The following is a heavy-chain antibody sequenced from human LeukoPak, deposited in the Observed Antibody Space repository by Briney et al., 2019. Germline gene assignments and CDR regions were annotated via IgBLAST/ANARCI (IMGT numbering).Heavy chain of an antibody. CDR2: IKEDGSEK. V-gene: IGHV3-7*04. J-gene: IGHJ6*03. D-gene: IGHD2-15*01. CDR1: GFTFSSYW. CDR3: ARGYCSGYTCYSSYYYYYMDV. Sequence: PGGSLRLSCAASGFTFSSYWMNWVRQAPGKGLEWVATIKEDGSEKYYVDSVKGRFTISRDNAKNSLFLQMNSLRVEDTAVYYCARGYCSGYTCYSSYYYYYMDVWGKGTTVTVSS.